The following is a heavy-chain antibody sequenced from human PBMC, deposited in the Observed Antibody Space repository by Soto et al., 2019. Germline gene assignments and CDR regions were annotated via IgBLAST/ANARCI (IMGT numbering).Heavy chain of an antibody. CDR1: GGTYSSYA. V-gene: IGHV1-69*13. J-gene: IGHJ4*02. CDR3: ASGYDSSGYYYFDY. Sequence: SVNVSCQASGGTYSSYAISWVRQAPGQGLEWMGGIIPIFGTANYAQKFQGRVTITADESTSTAYMELSSLRSEDTAVYYCASGYDSSGYYYFDYWGQGTLVTVSS. D-gene: IGHD3-22*01. CDR2: IIPIFGTA.